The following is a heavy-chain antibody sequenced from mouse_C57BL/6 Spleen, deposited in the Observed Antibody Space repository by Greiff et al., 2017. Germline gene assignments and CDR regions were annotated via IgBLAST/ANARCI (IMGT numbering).Heavy chain of an antibody. CDR2: ILPGSGST. CDR3: ARSTVGAKGGGYFDY. CDR1: GYTFTGYW. J-gene: IGHJ2*01. V-gene: IGHV1-9*01. D-gene: IGHD1-1*01. Sequence: QVQLQQSGAELMKPGASVKLSCKATGYTFTGYWIEWVKQRPGHGLEWIGEILPGSGSTTYNEKFKGKATFTADTSSNTAYIQLNSLTTEDSAIYYCARSTVGAKGGGYFDYWGQGTTLTVSS.